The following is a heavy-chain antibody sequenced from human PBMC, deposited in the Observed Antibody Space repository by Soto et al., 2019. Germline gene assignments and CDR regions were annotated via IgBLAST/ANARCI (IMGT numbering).Heavy chain of an antibody. J-gene: IGHJ4*02. V-gene: IGHV4-61*08. Sequence: PSETMSLTCTVAGGSISSGGYYWNWIRQHPGKGLEWIGNIHYNGNTNYNPSLKSRVTMSVDTSKNQFSLRLISVTAADTAKYFCAREGNLGRWLQPLDFWGQGTLVTVSS. CDR2: IHYNGNT. CDR1: GGSISSGGYY. D-gene: IGHD5-12*01. CDR3: AREGNLGRWLQPLDF.